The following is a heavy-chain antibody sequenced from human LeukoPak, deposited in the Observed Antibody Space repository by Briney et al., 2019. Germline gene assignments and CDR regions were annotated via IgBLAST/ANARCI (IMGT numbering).Heavy chain of an antibody. CDR1: GYTFTGYY. Sequence: GASVKVSCKASGYTFTGYYMHWVRQAPGQGLEWMGWMNPNSGNTGYAQKFQGRVTMTRNTSISTAYMELSSLRSEDTAVYYCARGYYGSGSYGIDYWGQGTLVTVSS. CDR3: ARGYYGSGSYGIDY. V-gene: IGHV1-8*02. J-gene: IGHJ4*02. D-gene: IGHD3-10*01. CDR2: MNPNSGNT.